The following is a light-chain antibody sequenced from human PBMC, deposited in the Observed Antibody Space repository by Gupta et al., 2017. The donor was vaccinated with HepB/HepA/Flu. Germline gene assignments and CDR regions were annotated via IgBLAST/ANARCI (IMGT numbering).Light chain of an antibody. CDR3: QVWDSSSDHPV. Sequence: SYVVTQPPSVSVAPGKTARITCGENNIGSKSVHWYQQKPGQAPVLVIYYDSDRPSGIPERFSGSNSENTATLTISRVEAGDEADYYCQVWDSSSDHPVFGGGTKLTVL. V-gene: IGLV3-21*04. CDR2: YDS. J-gene: IGLJ3*02. CDR1: NIGSKS.